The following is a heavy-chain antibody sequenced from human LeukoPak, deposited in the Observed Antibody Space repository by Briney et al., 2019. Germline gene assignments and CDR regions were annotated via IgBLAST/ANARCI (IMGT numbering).Heavy chain of an antibody. CDR1: GFTFSSYG. J-gene: IGHJ4*02. Sequence: PGRSLRLSCAASGFTFSSYGMHWVRQAPGKGLEWVSSISSSSSYIYYADSVKGRFTISRDNAKNSLYLQMNSLRAEDTAVYYCARGGGYSGSYYSPDYWGQGTLVTVSS. V-gene: IGHV3-21*01. CDR2: ISSSSSYI. CDR3: ARGGGYSGSYYSPDY. D-gene: IGHD1-26*01.